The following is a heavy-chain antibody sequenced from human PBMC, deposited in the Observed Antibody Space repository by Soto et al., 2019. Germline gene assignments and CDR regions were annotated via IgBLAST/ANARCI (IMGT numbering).Heavy chain of an antibody. V-gene: IGHV5-10-1*01. J-gene: IGHJ6*02. Sequence: PGESLKISCKGSGYSFTSYWISWVRQMPGKGLEWMGRIDPSDSYTNYSPSFQGHVTISADKSISTAYLQWSSLKASDTAMYYCATRGSGGKYHHYNMDVPGQATTVIVSS. CDR3: ATRGSGGKYHHYNMDV. CDR2: IDPSDSYT. D-gene: IGHD2-15*01. CDR1: GYSFTSYW.